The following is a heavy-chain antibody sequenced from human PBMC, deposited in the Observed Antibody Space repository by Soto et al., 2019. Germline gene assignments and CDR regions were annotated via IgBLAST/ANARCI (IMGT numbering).Heavy chain of an antibody. J-gene: IGHJ4*02. CDR1: GGSISSYY. CDR3: ARHIPKNYYDSSGYYYFDY. Sequence: SETLSLTCTVSGGSISSYYGSWIRQPPGKGLEWIGYIYYSGSTNYNPSLKSRVTISVDTSKNQFSLKLSSVTAADTAVYYCARHIPKNYYDSSGYYYFDYWGQGTLVTVSS. D-gene: IGHD3-22*01. CDR2: IYYSGST. V-gene: IGHV4-59*08.